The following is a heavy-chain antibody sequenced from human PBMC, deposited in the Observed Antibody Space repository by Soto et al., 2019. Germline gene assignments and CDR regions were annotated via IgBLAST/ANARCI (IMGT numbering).Heavy chain of an antibody. J-gene: IGHJ4*02. CDR2: ISGGGGST. V-gene: IGHV3-23*01. D-gene: IGHD6-19*01. CDR3: AKLPAYSTGWYYFDY. Sequence: LRLSCTASGFTFSRHAMTWVRQAPGKGLEWVSSISGGGGSTYYPDSVKGRFTISRDNSKNALDLLMNGLRAEDTAIYYCAKLPAYSTGWYYFDYWGQGTLVTVSS. CDR1: GFTFSRHA.